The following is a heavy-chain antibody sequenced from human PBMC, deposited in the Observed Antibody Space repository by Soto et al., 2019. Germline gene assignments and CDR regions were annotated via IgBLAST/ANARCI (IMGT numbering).Heavy chain of an antibody. CDR1: GFTFSSYA. J-gene: IGHJ4*02. CDR3: ARELERVFDY. Sequence: QVQLVESGGGVVQPGRSLRLSCAASGFTFSSYAMHWVRQAPGKGLEWVAVIAYDGRNKYYADSVKGRFTISRDNSKNTVYLQMNSLRIEDRAVYYCARELERVFDYWGQGTLVTVSS. CDR2: IAYDGRNK. D-gene: IGHD1-1*01. V-gene: IGHV3-30*04.